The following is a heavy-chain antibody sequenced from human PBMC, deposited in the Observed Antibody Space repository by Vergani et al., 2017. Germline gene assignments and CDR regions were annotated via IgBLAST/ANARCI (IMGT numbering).Heavy chain of an antibody. Sequence: QVQLQESGPGLVKPSETLSLTCTVSGGSISSYYWSSIRQPPGKGLEWIGYIYYSGSTNYNPSLKSRVTISVDTSKNQFSLKLSSVTAADTAVYYCARTGGYYYDSSGYYYAPYYFDYWGQGTLVTVSS. CDR3: ARTGGYYYDSSGYYYAPYYFDY. CDR1: GGSISSYY. J-gene: IGHJ4*02. CDR2: IYYSGST. V-gene: IGHV4-59*01. D-gene: IGHD3-22*01.